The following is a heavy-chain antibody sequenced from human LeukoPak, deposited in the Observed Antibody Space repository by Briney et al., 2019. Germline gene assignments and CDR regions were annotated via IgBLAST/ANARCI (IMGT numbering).Heavy chain of an antibody. J-gene: IGHJ4*02. CDR2: VYYGRSP. Sequence: SETLSLTCTVSGDSISRSTYYWAWIRQPPGKGLEWVGSVYYGRSPYFNPSLESRATISVDTSKNHFSLKMSSVTAADTAVYYCARSSGTGTFSYWGQGTLVTVSS. CDR1: GDSISRSTYY. V-gene: IGHV4-39*02. CDR3: ARSSGTGTFSY. D-gene: IGHD6-25*01.